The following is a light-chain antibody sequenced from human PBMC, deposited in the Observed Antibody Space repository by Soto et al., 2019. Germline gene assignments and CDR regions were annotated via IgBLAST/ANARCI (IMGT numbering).Light chain of an antibody. CDR1: QSVSSN. Sequence: EIVMPQSPATLSVSPGERATLSCRASQSVSSNLAWYQQKPGQAPRLLIYGASTRATGIPARFSGSGSGTEFTLTISSLQSEDFAVYYCQQYNNWPTVTFGQGTKVDI. CDR2: GAS. J-gene: IGKJ1*01. CDR3: QQYNNWPTVT. V-gene: IGKV3-15*01.